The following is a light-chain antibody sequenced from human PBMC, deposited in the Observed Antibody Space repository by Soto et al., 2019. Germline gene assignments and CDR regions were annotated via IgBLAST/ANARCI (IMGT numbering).Light chain of an antibody. V-gene: IGKV1-6*01. J-gene: IGKJ1*01. Sequence: AIQMTQSPSSLSASVGDRVTITCRASQAIRHDLGWYQQKPGKAPNLLIFGASNLQAGVPVRFSASGAGTNFPLTISKLQPEDFASYYCLQDYTYPWTFGQGTKVDI. CDR2: GAS. CDR3: LQDYTYPWT. CDR1: QAIRHD.